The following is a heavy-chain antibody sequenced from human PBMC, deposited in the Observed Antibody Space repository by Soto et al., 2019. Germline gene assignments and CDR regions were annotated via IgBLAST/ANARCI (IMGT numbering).Heavy chain of an antibody. CDR1: GYSFTSYW. Sequence: GESLKISCKGSGYSFTSYWIGWVRQMPGKGLEWMGIIYPGDSDTRYSPSFQGQVTISADKSISTAYLQWSSLKASDTAMYYCARQYYDSSGYFFYYYYGMDVWGQGTTVTVSS. V-gene: IGHV5-51*01. D-gene: IGHD3-22*01. CDR3: ARQYYDSSGYFFYYYYGMDV. CDR2: IYPGDSDT. J-gene: IGHJ6*02.